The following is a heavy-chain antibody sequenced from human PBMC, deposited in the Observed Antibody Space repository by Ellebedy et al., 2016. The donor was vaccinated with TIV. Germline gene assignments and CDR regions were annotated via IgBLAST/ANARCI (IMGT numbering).Heavy chain of an antibody. CDR2: IIPILGIA. D-gene: IGHD2-15*01. CDR3: ARGCSGGSCYEQGDY. CDR1: GGTFSSYA. V-gene: IGHV1-69*04. J-gene: IGHJ4*02. Sequence: SVKVSXKASGGTFSSYAISWVRQAPGQGLEWMGRIIPILGIANYAQKFQGRVTITADKSTSTAYMELSSLRSEDTAVYYCARGCSGGSCYEQGDYWGQGTLVTVSS.